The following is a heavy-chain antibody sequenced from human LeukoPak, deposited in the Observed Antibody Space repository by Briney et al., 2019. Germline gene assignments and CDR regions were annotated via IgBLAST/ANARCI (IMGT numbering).Heavy chain of an antibody. CDR1: GYSFTSYW. V-gene: IGHV5-51*01. CDR2: IYPGDSDT. D-gene: IGHD1-14*01. Sequence: GESLKISCKGSGYSFTSYWIGWVRQMPGKGLEWMGIIYPGDSDTRYSPSFQGQVTMSADKSISTAYLQWSSLKASDTAIYYCARPGQPTARQVDYWGQGTLVTVSS. J-gene: IGHJ4*02. CDR3: ARPGQPTARQVDY.